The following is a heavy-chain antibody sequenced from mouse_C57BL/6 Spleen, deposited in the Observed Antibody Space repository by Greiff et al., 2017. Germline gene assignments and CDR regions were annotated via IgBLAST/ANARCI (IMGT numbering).Heavy chain of an antibody. CDR1: GYTFTSYW. J-gene: IGHJ2*01. Sequence: QVQLQQPGAELVKPGASVTMSCKASGYTFTSYWITWVKQRPGQGLEWIGDIYPGSGSTNYNEKFKSKATLTVDTSSSTAYMQLSSLTAEDAAVYYWARRDYCGSSVGYWGQGATLTVSA. CDR2: IYPGSGST. CDR3: ARRDYCGSSVGY. V-gene: IGHV1-55*01. D-gene: IGHD1-1*01.